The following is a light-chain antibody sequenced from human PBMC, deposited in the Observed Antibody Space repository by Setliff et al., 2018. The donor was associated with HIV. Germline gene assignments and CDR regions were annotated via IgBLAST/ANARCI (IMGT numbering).Light chain of an antibody. CDR1: SSDVGGYYS. Sequence: QSALTQPASVSGSPGQSITISCTGISSDVGGYYSVSWYKQHPGKAPKLMIYDVINRPSGVSNRFSGSRSGNTASLTISGLQVEDEADHYCSSYTTSSTLYVFGPGTKVTVL. CDR3: SSYTTSSTLYV. CDR2: DVI. J-gene: IGLJ1*01. V-gene: IGLV2-14*03.